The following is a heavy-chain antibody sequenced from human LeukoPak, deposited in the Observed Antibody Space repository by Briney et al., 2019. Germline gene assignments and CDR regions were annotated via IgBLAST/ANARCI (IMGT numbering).Heavy chain of an antibody. D-gene: IGHD6-19*01. CDR3: ARHAFGIAVADDAFDI. CDR1: GGSISSYY. CDR2: ISDIGSI. J-gene: IGHJ3*02. Sequence: PSETLSLTCTVSGGSISSYYWSWIRQPPGKGLEWIAYISDIGSINYNPSLKSRVTISLDTSKNQFSLKLSSVTAADTAVYYCARHAFGIAVADDAFDIWGQGTMVTVSS. V-gene: IGHV4-59*08.